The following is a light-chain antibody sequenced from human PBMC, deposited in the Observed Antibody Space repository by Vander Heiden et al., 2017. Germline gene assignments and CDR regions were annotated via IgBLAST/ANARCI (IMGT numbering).Light chain of an antibody. J-gene: IGLJ2*01. Sequence: QSVLAQTTPVSGAPRQRVNIYCSGSADNRGAHDKGHCHEQLPGPAPNLLIYANHNRPSGLPDRFSGSTSGTSASLAITRLQAYDAADYYGQSYDSRLSGSVVFGGGTKLTVL. V-gene: IGLV1-40*01. CDR1: ADNRGAHDK. CDR2: ANH. CDR3: QSYDSRLSGSVV.